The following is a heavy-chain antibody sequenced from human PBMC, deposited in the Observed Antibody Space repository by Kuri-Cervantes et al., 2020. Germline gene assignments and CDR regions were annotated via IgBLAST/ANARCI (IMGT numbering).Heavy chain of an antibody. D-gene: IGHD3-16*02. CDR3: AREGELSSYYFDY. J-gene: IGHJ4*02. CDR2: IYYSGST. V-gene: IGHV4-39*01. Sequence: SETLSLTCTVSGGSISSSSYYWGWIRQPPGKGLEWIGSIYYSGSTYYNPSLKSRVTISVDTSKNQFSLKLSSVTAADTAVYYCAREGELSSYYFDYWGQGTLVTVSS. CDR1: GGSISSSSYY.